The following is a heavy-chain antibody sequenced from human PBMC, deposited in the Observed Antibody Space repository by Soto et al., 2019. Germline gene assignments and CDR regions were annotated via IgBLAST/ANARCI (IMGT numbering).Heavy chain of an antibody. J-gene: IGHJ6*02. Sequence: VGSLRLSCAASGFTFSSYAMSWVRQAPGKGLEWVSAISGSGGSTYYADSVKGRFTISRDNSKNTPYLQMNSLRAEDTAVYYCAKGNLPGAYYYYGMDVWGQGTTVTVSS. CDR2: ISGSGGST. CDR3: AKGNLPGAYYYYGMDV. V-gene: IGHV3-23*01. D-gene: IGHD7-27*01. CDR1: GFTFSSYA.